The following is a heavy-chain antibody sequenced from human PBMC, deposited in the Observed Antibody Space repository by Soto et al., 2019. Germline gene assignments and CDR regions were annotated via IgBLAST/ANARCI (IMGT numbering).Heavy chain of an antibody. CDR3: ASCSGSYYEFDY. CDR2: IYPTGST. D-gene: IGHD1-26*01. Sequence: SETLSLTCAVSGYSISSGYYWAWIRQPPGKGLEWIGSIYPTGSTYYNPSLKSRVTMSVDTSKNRFSLKLSSVTAADTAMYCCASCSGSYYEFDYWGQGTLVTVSS. V-gene: IGHV4-38-2*01. J-gene: IGHJ4*02. CDR1: GYSISSGYY.